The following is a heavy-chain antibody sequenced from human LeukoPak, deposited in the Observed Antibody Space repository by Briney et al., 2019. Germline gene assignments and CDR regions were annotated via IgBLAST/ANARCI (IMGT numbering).Heavy chain of an antibody. CDR2: IIDSGTSI. J-gene: IGHJ4*02. V-gene: IGHV3-48*03. CDR1: GFTFSSYE. Sequence: GGSLRLSCAASGFTFSSYEMSWVRQAPGKGLEWVSYIIDSGTSIYYADSVKGRFTISRDNAKNSLYLQMNSLRAEDTAVYYCVRASTSLWGQGTLVTVSS. CDR3: VRASTSL.